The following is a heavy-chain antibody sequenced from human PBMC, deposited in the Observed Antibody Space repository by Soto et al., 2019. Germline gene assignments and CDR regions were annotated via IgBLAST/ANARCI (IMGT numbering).Heavy chain of an antibody. J-gene: IGHJ4*02. CDR2: IYYSGNT. Sequence: PSETLSLTCTVSGGSISSSSYYWDWIRQPPGKGLEWIGSIYYSGNTYYNPSLKSRVTISVDTSKNQFSLKLSSVTAADTAVYYCARRRGGYDYCDFWGQGTLVTVSS. D-gene: IGHD5-12*01. V-gene: IGHV4-39*01. CDR1: GGSISSSSYY. CDR3: ARRRGGYDYCDF.